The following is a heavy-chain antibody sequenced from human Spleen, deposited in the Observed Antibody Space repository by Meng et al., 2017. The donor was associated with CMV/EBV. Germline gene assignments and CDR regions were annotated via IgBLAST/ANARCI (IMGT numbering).Heavy chain of an antibody. Sequence: QITLKESGPTLVKPTXTLTLTRPFSGFSLSTSGVGVGWIRQPPGKALEWLALIYWDDDKRYSPSLKSRLTITKDTSKNQVVLTMTNMDPVDTATYYCAHSTFYLAVNWFDPGGQGTLVTVSS. V-gene: IGHV2-5*02. CDR1: GFSLSTSGVG. D-gene: IGHD2/OR15-2a*01. CDR3: AHSTFYLAVNWFDP. CDR2: IYWDDDK. J-gene: IGHJ5*02.